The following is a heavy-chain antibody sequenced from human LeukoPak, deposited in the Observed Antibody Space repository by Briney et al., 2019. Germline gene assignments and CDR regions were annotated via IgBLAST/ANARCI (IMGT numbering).Heavy chain of an antibody. CDR3: ARVDRVTMVRGVIAV. CDR2: IYYSGST. CDR1: GGSISRGGYY. V-gene: IGHV4-31*03. D-gene: IGHD3-10*01. Sequence: SETLSLTCTVSGGSISRGGYYWSWIRQHPGKGLEWIGFIYYSGSTYYNPSLKSRVTISVDTSKNQFSLKLSSVTAADTAVYYCARVDRVTMVRGVIAVWGQGTLVTVSS. J-gene: IGHJ4*02.